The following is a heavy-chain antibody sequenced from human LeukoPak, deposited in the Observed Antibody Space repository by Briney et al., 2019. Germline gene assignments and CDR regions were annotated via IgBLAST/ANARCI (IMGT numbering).Heavy chain of an antibody. CDR3: ARGRGSYGYSYYYYMDV. D-gene: IGHD5-18*01. Sequence: SETLSLTCSVSGGSINSSSHYWDSIRQPPGKGLEWIGSIYYSGSTYYNPSLKSRVTISVDTSKNQFSLKLSSVTAADTAVYYCARGRGSYGYSYYYYMDVWGKGTTVTVSS. V-gene: IGHV4-39*07. CDR2: IYYSGST. J-gene: IGHJ6*03. CDR1: GGSINSSSHY.